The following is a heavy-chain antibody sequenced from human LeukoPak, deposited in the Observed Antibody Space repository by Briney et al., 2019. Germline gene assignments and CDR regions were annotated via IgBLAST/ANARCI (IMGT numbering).Heavy chain of an antibody. Sequence: ASVKVSCKASGYTFTRYDINGVRQASGQGLEWMGCRKCNGGNIGYAQKSQGRVTITRHATIPTAYMELNRLRSEDTAVYYCARPPAYYYDSIQAFDIWAQGTMVTVSS. D-gene: IGHD3-22*01. CDR3: ARPPAYYYDSIQAFDI. J-gene: IGHJ3*02. CDR1: GYTFTRYD. V-gene: IGHV1-8*01. CDR2: RKCNGGNI.